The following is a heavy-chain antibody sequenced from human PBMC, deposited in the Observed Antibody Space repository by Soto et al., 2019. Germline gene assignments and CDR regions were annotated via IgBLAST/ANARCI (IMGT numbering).Heavy chain of an antibody. CDR3: AKAVDTETPADDY. CDR2: ISYDGSNK. Sequence: GGSLRLSCAASGFTFSSYGMHWVRQAPGKGLEWVAVISYDGSNKYYADSVKGRFTISRDNSKNTLYLQMNSLRAEDTAVYYCAKAVDTETPADDYWGQGTLVTVSS. J-gene: IGHJ4*02. V-gene: IGHV3-30*18. CDR1: GFTFSSYG. D-gene: IGHD5-18*01.